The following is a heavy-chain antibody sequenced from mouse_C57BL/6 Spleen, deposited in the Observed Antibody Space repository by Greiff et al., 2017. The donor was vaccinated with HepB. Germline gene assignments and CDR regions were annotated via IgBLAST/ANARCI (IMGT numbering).Heavy chain of an antibody. J-gene: IGHJ3*01. CDR1: GYTFTSYW. CDR2: IDPSDSET. V-gene: IGHV1-52*01. Sequence: QVQLQQPGAELVRPGSSVKLSCKASGYTFTSYWMHWVKQRPIQGLEWIGNIDPSDSETHYNQKFKDKATLTVDKSSSTAYMQLSSLTSEDSAVYYCARDYYDYGWFAYWGQVTLVTVSA. D-gene: IGHD2-4*01. CDR3: ARDYYDYGWFAY.